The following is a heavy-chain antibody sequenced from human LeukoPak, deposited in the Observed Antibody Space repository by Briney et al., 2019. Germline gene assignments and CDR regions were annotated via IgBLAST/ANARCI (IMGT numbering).Heavy chain of an antibody. CDR2: INPNSGGT. CDR3: ARGIYPKDAFDI. Sequence: ASVKVSCKASGYTFTGYYMHWVRQAPGQGLEWMGWINPNSGGTNYAQKVQGRVTMTRDTSISTAYMELSRLRSDDTAVYYCARGIYPKDAFDIWGQGTMVTVSS. V-gene: IGHV1-2*02. J-gene: IGHJ3*02. CDR1: GYTFTGYY. D-gene: IGHD5/OR15-5a*01.